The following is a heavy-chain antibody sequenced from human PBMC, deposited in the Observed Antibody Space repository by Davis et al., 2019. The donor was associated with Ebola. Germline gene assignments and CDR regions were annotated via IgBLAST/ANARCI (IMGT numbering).Heavy chain of an antibody. J-gene: IGHJ4*02. CDR3: ARGVSFDY. D-gene: IGHD5/OR15-5a*01. CDR2: INSDGSST. CDR1: GFTFSCYW. V-gene: IGHV3-74*01. Sequence: GESLKISCGASGFTFSCYWMHWVRQAPGKGLVWVSRINSDGSSTSYADSVKGRFTISRDNAKNTLYLQMNSLRAEDTAVYYCARGVSFDYWGQGTLVTVSS.